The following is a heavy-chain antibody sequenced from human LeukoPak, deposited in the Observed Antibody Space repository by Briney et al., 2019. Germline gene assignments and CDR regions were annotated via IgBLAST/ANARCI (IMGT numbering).Heavy chain of an antibody. CDR1: GYTFTSYY. D-gene: IGHD2-2*01. Sequence: GASVKVSCKASGYTFTSYYMHWVRQAPGQGLEWVGIINPSGGSTTYAQKSQGRVTMTRDTSTSIVYMELSSLRSDDTAVYYCASGYCSSTSCSAPGGEDYWGQGTLVTVSS. CDR2: INPSGGST. CDR3: ASGYCSSTSCSAPGGEDY. V-gene: IGHV1-46*01. J-gene: IGHJ4*02.